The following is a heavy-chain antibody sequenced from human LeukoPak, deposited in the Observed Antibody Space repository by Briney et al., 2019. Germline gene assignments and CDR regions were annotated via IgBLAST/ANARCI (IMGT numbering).Heavy chain of an antibody. J-gene: IGHJ3*02. D-gene: IGHD3-22*01. CDR3: ARDRGYYDSSGYYAFDI. CDR2: IYTSGST. Sequence: KPSENLSLTCTVSGGSISSYYWSWIRQPATVGLEWIGRIYTSGSTDYNPSLNSRVTMSVDTSKNQFSLKLSSVTAADTAVYYCARDRGYYDSSGYYAFDIWGQGTMVTVSS. CDR1: GGSISSYY. V-gene: IGHV4-4*07.